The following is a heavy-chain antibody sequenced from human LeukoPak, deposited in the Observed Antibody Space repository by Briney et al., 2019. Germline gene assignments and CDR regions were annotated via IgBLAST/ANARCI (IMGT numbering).Heavy chain of an antibody. CDR1: RASLSTSPYY. CDR2: IYYTGST. J-gene: IGHJ4*02. V-gene: IGHV4-39*01. D-gene: IGHD1-26*01. CDR3: AKSGGYGLIDK. Sequence: SETLSLTSRVSRASLSTSPYYGGWIRQPPGKWLEWIGNIYYTGSTYYNVSLNTRVTISIDTSKNLFSLRLNSMTAADTAVYYCAKSGGYGLIDKWGQGSLVTVSS.